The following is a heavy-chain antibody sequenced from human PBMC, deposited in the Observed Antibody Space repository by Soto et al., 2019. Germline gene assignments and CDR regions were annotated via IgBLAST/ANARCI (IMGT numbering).Heavy chain of an antibody. CDR1: GYTFTSFD. CDR2: MNPNSGST. J-gene: IGHJ5*02. CDR3: AKNRKLSPTRDNWFDP. V-gene: IGHV1-8*01. Sequence: QVQLVQSGAEVKKPGASVKVSCKASGYTFTSFDINWVRQATGQGLEWMGWMNPNSGSTGFAQKFQGRVTMTRNTSISTAYMELSSLRSEDTAVYYCAKNRKLSPTRDNWFDPWGQGTLVTVSS.